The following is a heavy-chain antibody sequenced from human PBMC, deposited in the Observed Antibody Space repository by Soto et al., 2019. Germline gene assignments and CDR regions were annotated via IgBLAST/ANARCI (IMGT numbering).Heavy chain of an antibody. CDR2: IYWYGDK. D-gene: IGHD3-3*01. CDR1: GFSLSTSGAA. Sequence: QINLIESGPTLVKPTHTLTLTCTFSGFSLSTSGAAVGWVRQPPGRALEWLALIYWYGDKRYNSSLGNRLTITKDTSMNQVVLTLTNVDPADTAKYYCAHRATMTIFGLIIDNGIWFDPWGQGTRVIVSS. CDR3: AHRATMTIFGLIIDNGIWFDP. V-gene: IGHV2-5*01. J-gene: IGHJ5*02.